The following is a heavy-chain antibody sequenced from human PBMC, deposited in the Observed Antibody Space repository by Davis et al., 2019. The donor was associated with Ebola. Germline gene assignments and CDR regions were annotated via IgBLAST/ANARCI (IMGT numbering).Heavy chain of an antibody. V-gene: IGHV4-61*01. D-gene: IGHD3-3*01. CDR3: ARAVGTIFGVVITYMDV. CDR1: GGSVSSGSYY. CDR2: IYYSGST. J-gene: IGHJ6*03. Sequence: PSETLSLTCTVSGGSVSSGSYYWSWIRQPPGKGLEWIGYIYYSGSTNYNPSIKSRVTISVDTSKNQFSLKLSSVTAADTAVYYCARAVGTIFGVVITYMDVWGKGTTVTVSS.